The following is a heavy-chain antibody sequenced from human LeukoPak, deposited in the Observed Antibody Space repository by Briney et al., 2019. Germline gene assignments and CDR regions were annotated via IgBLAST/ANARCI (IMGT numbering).Heavy chain of an antibody. Sequence: GASVKVSCKVSGYTLTELSMHWVRLAPGKGLEWMGGFDPEDGETIYAQKFQGRVTMTEDTSTDTAYMELSSLRSEDTAVYYCALTYYYDSSGYYGSWFDPWGQGTLVTVSS. CDR1: GYTLTELS. J-gene: IGHJ5*02. D-gene: IGHD3-22*01. V-gene: IGHV1-24*01. CDR2: FDPEDGET. CDR3: ALTYYYDSSGYYGSWFDP.